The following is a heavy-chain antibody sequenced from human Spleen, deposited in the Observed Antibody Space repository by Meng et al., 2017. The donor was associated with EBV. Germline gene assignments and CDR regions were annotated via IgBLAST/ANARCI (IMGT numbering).Heavy chain of an antibody. CDR2: FDPEDGET. CDR3: AANVTNCGGDCYRHLRFDP. Sequence: QVQLVQSGAEVKRPGASVKVSCKVAGYILTDLSIHWVRQAPGKGLEWMGSFDPEDGETIYTQKFQGRFTMTEDTSTDTVYMQVSSLTSEDTAVYYCAANVTNCGGDCYRHLRFDPWGQGTMVTVSS. CDR1: GYILTDLS. D-gene: IGHD2-21*02. V-gene: IGHV1-24*01. J-gene: IGHJ5*02.